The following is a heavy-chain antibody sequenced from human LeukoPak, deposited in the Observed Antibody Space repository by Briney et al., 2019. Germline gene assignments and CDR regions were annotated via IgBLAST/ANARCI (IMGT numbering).Heavy chain of an antibody. CDR2: INTDGSSI. J-gene: IGHJ6*03. CDR3: ARGGYCSGGGCYYNYYYYMDV. CDR1: GFTFRTSW. Sequence: GGSLRRSCEASGFTFRTSWRHWVGQAPGNGRVWVSRINTDGSSISYADSVKGRFTISRDNAKNTLFLEMKSLRAEDTAVYYCARGGYCSGGGCYYNYYYYMDVWGKGTTVTISS. V-gene: IGHV3-74*01. D-gene: IGHD2-15*01.